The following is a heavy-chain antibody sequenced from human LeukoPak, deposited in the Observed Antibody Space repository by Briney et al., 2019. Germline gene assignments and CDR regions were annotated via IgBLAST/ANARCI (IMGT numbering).Heavy chain of an antibody. CDR2: IKQDGSEK. V-gene: IGHV3-7*01. D-gene: IGHD2-15*01. CDR1: GFTFRNYW. CDR3: ARDRGGPESHGFDAFDL. Sequence: PGGSLRLLCAPSGFTFRNYWMNWVRQAPGKGLEWVANIKQDGSEKHYVDSVKGRFTISRDNAKNSLYLQMNSLRVDDTAVYYCARDRGGPESHGFDAFDLWGQGTIVTVSS. J-gene: IGHJ3*01.